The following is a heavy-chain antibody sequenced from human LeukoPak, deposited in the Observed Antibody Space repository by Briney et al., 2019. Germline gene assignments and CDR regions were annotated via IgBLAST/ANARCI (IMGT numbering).Heavy chain of an antibody. CDR1: GGSISSSSYY. D-gene: IGHD5-24*01. J-gene: IGHJ4*02. V-gene: IGHV4-39*01. CDR2: IYYSGST. Sequence: SETLSLTCTVSGGSISSSSYYWGWIRQPPGKGLEWIGSIYYSGSTYYNPSLKSRVTISVDTSKNQFSLKLSSVTAADTAVYYCARHMRDGYKWSFFDYWGQGTLVTVSS. CDR3: ARHMRDGYKWSFFDY.